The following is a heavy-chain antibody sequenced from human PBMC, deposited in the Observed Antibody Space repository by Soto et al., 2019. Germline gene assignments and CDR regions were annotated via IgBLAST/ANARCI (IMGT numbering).Heavy chain of an antibody. Sequence: ASVKVSCKASGYTFTGYYMHWVRQAPGQGLEWMGRINPNSGGTNYAQKFQGRVTMTRDTSISTAYMELSRLRSDDTAVYYCARGLTTVTAANFDCWGQGTLVTVSS. J-gene: IGHJ4*02. D-gene: IGHD4-17*01. CDR2: INPNSGGT. CDR3: ARGLTTVTAANFDC. CDR1: GYTFTGYY. V-gene: IGHV1-2*06.